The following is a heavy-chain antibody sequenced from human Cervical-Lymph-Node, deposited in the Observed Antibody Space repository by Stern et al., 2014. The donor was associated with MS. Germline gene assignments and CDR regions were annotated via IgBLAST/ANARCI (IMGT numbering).Heavy chain of an antibody. CDR2: VYYSGSI. D-gene: IGHD3-3*02. V-gene: IGHV4-31*03. CDR1: GGSVSSGGYF. CDR3: ARNPALWYFDL. Sequence: VQLVESGPGLVKPLQTLSLTCTVSGGSVSSGGYFWNWIRQHPGKGLEWIGHVYYSGSIDYNPSLKSRVTISVDTSKNQFSLRLRSVTAADTAVYYCARNPALWYFDLWGRGTLAAVSS. J-gene: IGHJ2*01.